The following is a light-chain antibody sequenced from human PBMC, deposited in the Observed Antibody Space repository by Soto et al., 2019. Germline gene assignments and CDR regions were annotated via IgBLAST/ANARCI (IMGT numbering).Light chain of an antibody. J-gene: IGKJ2*01. CDR2: GAS. CDR3: QQYGSSPYT. CDR1: QSVSSIY. Sequence: EIVLTQSPGTLSLSPGERATLSCRASQSVSSIYLAWYQQKPGQAPRLLIYGASTRATGIPDRFSGSGSGTYFTLTSSRLEPEDFAVYYCQQYGSSPYTFGQGTKLEIK. V-gene: IGKV3-20*01.